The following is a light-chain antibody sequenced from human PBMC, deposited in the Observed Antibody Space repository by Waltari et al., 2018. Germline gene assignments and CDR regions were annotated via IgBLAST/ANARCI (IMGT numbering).Light chain of an antibody. V-gene: IGKV1-12*01. CDR3: QQGNSFPIT. Sequence: DIQMTQSPSSVSASVGDGVTITCRASQGISSWLAWYQQKPGKAPNLLIYDGYSLPSGVPSRFSGSGSGTVFTLTISSLQPEDFATYYCQQGNSFPITFGQGTRLEIK. CDR2: DGY. CDR1: QGISSW. J-gene: IGKJ5*01.